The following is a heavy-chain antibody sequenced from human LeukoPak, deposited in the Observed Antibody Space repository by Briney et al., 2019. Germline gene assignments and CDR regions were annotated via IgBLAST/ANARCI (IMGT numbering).Heavy chain of an antibody. CDR2: IYYSGST. CDR3: ARLNYYDKSASKAFEY. D-gene: IGHD3-22*01. J-gene: IGHJ4*02. Sequence: SETLSLTCTVSGGSISRSSYYWGWIRQPPGKGLEWIGSIYYSGSTYYNPSLKSRVTISVDRSENQFSLKLSSVTAADTAVYYCARLNYYDKSASKAFEYWGRGTLVTVSS. CDR1: GGSISRSSYY. V-gene: IGHV4-39*07.